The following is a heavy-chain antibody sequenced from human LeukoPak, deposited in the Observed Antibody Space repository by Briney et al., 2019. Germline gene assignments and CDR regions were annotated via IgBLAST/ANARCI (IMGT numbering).Heavy chain of an antibody. CDR1: GGSISSYY. D-gene: IGHD3-22*01. CDR3: ARGGGDSSGYYYGLKAFDI. V-gene: IGHV4-59*01. Sequence: SETLSLTCTVSGGSISSYYWSWTRQPPGKGLEWIGYIYYSGSTNYNPSLKSRVTISVDTSKNQFSLKLSSVTAADTAVYYCARGGGDSSGYYYGLKAFDIWGQGTMVTVSS. J-gene: IGHJ3*02. CDR2: IYYSGST.